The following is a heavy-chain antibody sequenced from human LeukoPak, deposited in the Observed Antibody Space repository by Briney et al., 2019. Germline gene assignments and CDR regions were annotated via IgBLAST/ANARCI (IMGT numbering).Heavy chain of an antibody. CDR3: ARVEQKPRAVCGMDV. D-gene: IGHD6-13*01. CDR1: GFTFNTYS. J-gene: IGHJ6*02. CDR2: ISSSSSTI. V-gene: IGHV3-48*01. Sequence: GGSLRLSCAASGFTFNTYSMNWVRQAPGKGLEWVSHISSSSSTIHYADSVKGRFTISRDNARTSLYLQMNSLRAEDTAMYYCARVEQKPRAVCGMDVWGQGNTVTVSS.